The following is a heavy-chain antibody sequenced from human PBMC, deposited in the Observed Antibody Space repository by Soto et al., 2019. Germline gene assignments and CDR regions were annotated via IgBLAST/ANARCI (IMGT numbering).Heavy chain of an antibody. CDR1: GFTFDSYA. V-gene: IGHV3-23*01. Sequence: EVQLLESGGGLVQPGGSLRLSCAASGFTFDSYAMSWVRQAPGKGLEWVSGISTSGGSTYYADSVKGRFTISRDNSKNTLYLQMNSLRAEDTTVYYCAKRGLGNAFDIWGQGTMVTVSS. J-gene: IGHJ3*02. CDR2: ISTSGGST. CDR3: AKRGLGNAFDI. D-gene: IGHD1-26*01.